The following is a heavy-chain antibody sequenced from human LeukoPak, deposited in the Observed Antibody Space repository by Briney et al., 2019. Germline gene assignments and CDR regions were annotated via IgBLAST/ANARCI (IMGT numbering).Heavy chain of an antibody. Sequence: ASVKVSCKASGYTFTRYGISWVRQAPGQGLEWMGWISAYNGNTNYAQKLQGRVTMTTDTSTSTAYMELRSLRSDDTAVYYCARLDPYGSGSNFAQNNWFDPWGQGTLVTVSS. CDR3: ARLDPYGSGSNFAQNNWFDP. J-gene: IGHJ5*02. D-gene: IGHD3-10*01. CDR2: ISAYNGNT. V-gene: IGHV1-18*04. CDR1: GYTFTRYG.